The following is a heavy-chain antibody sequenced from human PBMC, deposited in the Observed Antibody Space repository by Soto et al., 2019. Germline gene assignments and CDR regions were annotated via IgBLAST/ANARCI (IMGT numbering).Heavy chain of an antibody. CDR3: ARSPVDTYMIYWSDP. V-gene: IGHV4-34*01. CDR2: IYHSGTT. D-gene: IGHD3-16*01. CDR1: GGSFNDYY. Sequence: SETLSLTCAVYGGSFNDYYWSWIRQPPGKGLEWIGQIYHSGTTNYNPSLKSRLTISIDTSKNQFSLKLNSVTAADTAVYYCARSPVDTYMIYWSDPWGQGTQVTVSS. J-gene: IGHJ5*02.